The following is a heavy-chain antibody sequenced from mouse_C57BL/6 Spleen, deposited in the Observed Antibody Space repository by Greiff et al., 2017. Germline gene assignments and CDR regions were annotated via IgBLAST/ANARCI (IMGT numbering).Heavy chain of an antibody. CDR3: ARYYSNYGWYFDV. D-gene: IGHD2-5*01. V-gene: IGHV5-16*01. CDR1: GFTFSDYY. J-gene: IGHJ1*03. CDR2: INYDGSCT. Sequence: DVKLVESEGGLVQPGSSMKLSCTASGFTFSDYYMAWVRQVPEKGLEWVANINYDGSCTYYLDSLKSRFIISRDNAKNILYLQMSSLKSEDTATYYCARYYSNYGWYFDVWGTGTTVTVSS.